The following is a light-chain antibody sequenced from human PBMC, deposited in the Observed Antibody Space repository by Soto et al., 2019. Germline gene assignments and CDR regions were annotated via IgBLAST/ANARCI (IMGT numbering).Light chain of an antibody. V-gene: IGKV1-27*01. J-gene: IGKJ3*01. CDR3: QKYNSALLFT. CDR2: AAS. Sequence: DIQMTQSPSSLSASVGDRVTITCRASQGISNYLAWYQQKPGKVPKLLIYAASTLQSGVPSRFSGSGSGPDFTLTISSLQPEDVATYYCQKYNSALLFTFGPGTKVDIK. CDR1: QGISNY.